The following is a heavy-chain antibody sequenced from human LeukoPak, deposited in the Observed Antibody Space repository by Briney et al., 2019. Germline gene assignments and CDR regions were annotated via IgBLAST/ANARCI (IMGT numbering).Heavy chain of an antibody. V-gene: IGHV4-39*01. Sequence: PSETLSLTYTVSGGSISSSSYYWGWIRQPPGKGLEWIGSIYYSGSTYYNPSLKSRVTISVDTSKNQFSLKLSSVTAADTAVYYCAATYYDFWSGYYTIDYWGQGTLVTVSS. D-gene: IGHD3-3*01. CDR2: IYYSGST. CDR3: AATYYDFWSGYYTIDY. CDR1: GGSISSSSYY. J-gene: IGHJ4*02.